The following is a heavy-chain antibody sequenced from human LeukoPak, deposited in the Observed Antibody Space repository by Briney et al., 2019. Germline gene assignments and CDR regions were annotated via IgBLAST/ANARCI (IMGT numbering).Heavy chain of an antibody. CDR1: GFTFTGSA. V-gene: IGHV1-58*02. CDR2: IVVGSGNT. D-gene: IGHD3-22*01. CDR3: AADPYYDSSGYGGGDY. J-gene: IGHJ4*02. Sequence: GASVKVSCKASGFTFTGSAMQWVRQARGQRLERIGWIVVGSGNTNYAQKFQERVTITRDMSTSTAYMELSSLRSEDTAVYYCAADPYYDSSGYGGGDYWGQGTLVTVSS.